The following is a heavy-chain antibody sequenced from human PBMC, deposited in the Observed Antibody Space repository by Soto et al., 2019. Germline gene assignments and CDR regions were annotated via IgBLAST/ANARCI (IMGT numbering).Heavy chain of an antibody. CDR1: GFTFSSYG. CDR3: ARRLRGLAARPFYGMDV. CDR2: IWYDGSNK. D-gene: IGHD6-6*01. V-gene: IGHV3-33*01. J-gene: IGHJ6*02. Sequence: GGSLRLSCAASGFTFSSYGMHWDRQAPGKGLAWVAVIWYDGSNKYYADSVKGRFTISRDNSKNTLYLQMNSLGAEDTAVYYCARRLRGLAARPFYGMDVWGQGTTVTVSS.